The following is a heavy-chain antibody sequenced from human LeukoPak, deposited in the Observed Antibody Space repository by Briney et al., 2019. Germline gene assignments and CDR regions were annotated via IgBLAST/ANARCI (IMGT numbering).Heavy chain of an antibody. Sequence: PSETLSLTCTVSGGSFSGYYWSWIRQPPGKGLEWIGEINHSGSTNYNPSLKSRVTISVDTSKNQFSLKLSSVTAADTAVYYCARRLLWFGELRGWGQGTLVTVSS. CDR3: ARRLLWFGELRG. CDR2: INHSGST. D-gene: IGHD3-10*01. CDR1: GGSFSGYY. V-gene: IGHV4-34*01. J-gene: IGHJ4*02.